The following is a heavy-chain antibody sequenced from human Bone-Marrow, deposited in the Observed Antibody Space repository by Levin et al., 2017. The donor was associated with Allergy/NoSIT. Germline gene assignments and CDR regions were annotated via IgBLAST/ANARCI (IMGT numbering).Heavy chain of an antibody. Sequence: GGSLRLSCAASGFTFSSYWMNWVRQAPGKGLVWVSRINSDGSSTNYADSVKGRFTISRDNAKNTLFLQMSSLRAEDTAVYYCAREGLAVAEGDSWGQGTLVTVSS. J-gene: IGHJ4*02. CDR2: INSDGSST. V-gene: IGHV3-74*01. CDR3: AREGLAVAEGDS. D-gene: IGHD6-19*01. CDR1: GFTFSSYW.